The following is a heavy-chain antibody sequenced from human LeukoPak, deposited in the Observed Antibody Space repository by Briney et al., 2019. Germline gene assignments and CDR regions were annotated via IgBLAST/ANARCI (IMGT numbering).Heavy chain of an antibody. Sequence: GRSLRLSCAASGFTFSDYYMSWIRQAPGKGLEWVSYISSSGSTIYYADSVKGRFTISRDNAKNSLYLQMNSLRAEDTAVYYCASPSSSSWIFDYWGQGTLVTVSS. J-gene: IGHJ4*02. CDR3: ASPSSSSWIFDY. CDR1: GFTFSDYY. CDR2: ISSSGSTI. V-gene: IGHV3-11*01. D-gene: IGHD6-13*01.